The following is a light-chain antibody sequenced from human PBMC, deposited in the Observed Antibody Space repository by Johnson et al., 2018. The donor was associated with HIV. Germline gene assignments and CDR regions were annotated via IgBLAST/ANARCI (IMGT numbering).Light chain of an antibody. CDR2: DNN. J-gene: IGLJ1*01. V-gene: IGLV1-51*01. CDR3: GTWDSSLTSYV. Sequence: QFVLTQPPSVSAAPGQTVTISCSGSSSNVGSSFVSWYRQVPGTAPKLLIYDNNKRPSGIPVRFSGSKYGPSATLGITGLQTGDEADYYCGTWDSSLTSYVFGAGTKVTVL. CDR1: SSNVGSSF.